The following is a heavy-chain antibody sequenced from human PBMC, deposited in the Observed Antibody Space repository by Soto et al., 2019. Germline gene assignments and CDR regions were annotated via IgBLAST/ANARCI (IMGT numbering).Heavy chain of an antibody. V-gene: IGHV1-18*01. D-gene: IGHD6-19*01. J-gene: IGHJ5*02. CDR3: ARLPSGSSVLKVHWFDP. CDR2: ISAYNGNT. CDR1: GYTFTSYG. Sequence: QVQLVQSGAEVKKPGASVKVSCKASGYTFTSYGISWVRQAPGQGLEWMGWISAYNGNTNYAQKLQGRVTMTTDTPTSTAYMELRSLRSDDTAVYYCARLPSGSSVLKVHWFDPWGQGTLVTVSS.